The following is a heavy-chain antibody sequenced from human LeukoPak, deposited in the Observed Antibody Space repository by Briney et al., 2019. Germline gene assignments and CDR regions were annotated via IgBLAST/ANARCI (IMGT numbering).Heavy chain of an antibody. CDR2: INPNSGGT. J-gene: IGHJ3*02. Sequence: ASVKVSCKASGYTFTGYYMHWVRQAPGQGLECMGRINPNSGGTNYAQKFQGRVTMTRDTSISTAYMELSRLRSDDTAVYYCASLGITMTRAFDIWGQGTMVTVSS. V-gene: IGHV1-2*06. CDR3: ASLGITMTRAFDI. D-gene: IGHD3-22*01. CDR1: GYTFTGYY.